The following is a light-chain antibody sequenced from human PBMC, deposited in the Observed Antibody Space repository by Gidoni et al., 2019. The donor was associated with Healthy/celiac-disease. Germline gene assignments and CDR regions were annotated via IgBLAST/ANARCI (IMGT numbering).Light chain of an antibody. CDR1: SLRSNY. V-gene: IGLV3-19*01. J-gene: IGLJ2*01. Sequence: SSELTQAPAVSVALGQTVRITCQGDSLRSNYASWYQQTPGQAPVLVIYGKNNRPSGIPDRFSGSSSGNTASLTITGAQAEDEADYYCNSRDSSGNHLGVFGGGTKLTVL. CDR3: NSRDSSGNHLGV. CDR2: GKN.